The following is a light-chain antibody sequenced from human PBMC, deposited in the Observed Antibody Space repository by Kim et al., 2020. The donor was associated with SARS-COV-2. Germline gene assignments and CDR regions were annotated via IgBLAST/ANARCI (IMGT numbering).Light chain of an antibody. CDR3: QQYYSYPLT. J-gene: IGKJ4*01. V-gene: IGKV1-8*01. CDR1: QGISNY. CDR2: DAS. Sequence: ANRMTQSPSSFSASTGDRVTITCRASQGISNYLAWYQQKPGEAPKLLIYDASTLQTGVPSRFSGSGSGTDFTLTISCLQSEDFATYYCQQYYSYPLTFGGGTKVDIK.